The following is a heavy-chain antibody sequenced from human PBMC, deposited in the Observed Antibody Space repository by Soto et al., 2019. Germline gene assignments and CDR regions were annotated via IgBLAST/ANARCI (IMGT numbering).Heavy chain of an antibody. J-gene: IGHJ4*02. Sequence: QVQLQESGPGLVKPSETLSLTCTVSGDSFSSGSYYWTWIRRPPGKGLEWIGDIYSSGSTDYNPSLQRLVTISVDTSKNQFSLKLTSVTAADTAVYYCTRAGKSRWTPFDSLGQGALVTVSS. D-gene: IGHD3-10*01. CDR1: GDSFSSGSYY. V-gene: IGHV4-61*01. CDR3: TRAGKSRWTPFDS. CDR2: IYSSGST.